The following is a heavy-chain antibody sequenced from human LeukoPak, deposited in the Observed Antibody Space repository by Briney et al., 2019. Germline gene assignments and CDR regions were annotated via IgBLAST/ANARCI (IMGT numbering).Heavy chain of an antibody. Sequence: SETLSLTCAVYGGSLSGYYWSWIRQPPGKGLEWIGEINHSGSTNYNPSLKSRVTISVDTSKNQFSLKLSSVTAADTAVYYCASARNWYFDLWGRGTLVTVSS. CDR1: GGSLSGYY. CDR2: INHSGST. V-gene: IGHV4-34*01. CDR3: ASARNWYFDL. J-gene: IGHJ2*01.